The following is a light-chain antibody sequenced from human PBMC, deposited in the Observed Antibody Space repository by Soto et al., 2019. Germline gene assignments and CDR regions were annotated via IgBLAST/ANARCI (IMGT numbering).Light chain of an antibody. J-gene: IGKJ2*01. V-gene: IGKV3-20*01. CDR3: QQYGGSPYT. CDR2: DAF. CDR1: ETIRNL. Sequence: EIVLKHSPATLSLSPCERATLSSRASETIRNLLAWYQQRPGQAPRLLIYDAFSRAPGIPARFSGRGSGTDFTLTISRLEPEDFAVYYCQQYGGSPYTFGLGTKVDI.